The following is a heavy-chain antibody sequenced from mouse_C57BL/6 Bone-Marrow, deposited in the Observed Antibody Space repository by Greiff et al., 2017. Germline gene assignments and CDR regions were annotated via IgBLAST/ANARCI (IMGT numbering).Heavy chain of an antibody. D-gene: IGHD2-2*01. CDR1: GYTFTNYW. CDR3: ARWGGYTWLAY. Sequence: VQLQQSGAELVRPGTSVKMSCKASGYTFTNYWIGWAKQRPGHGLEWIGDIYPGGGYTNYNEKFKGKATLPADKSSSTAYMQFSSLTSEDSAIYYCARWGGYTWLAYWGQGTLVTVSA. J-gene: IGHJ3*01. CDR2: IYPGGGYT. V-gene: IGHV1-63*01.